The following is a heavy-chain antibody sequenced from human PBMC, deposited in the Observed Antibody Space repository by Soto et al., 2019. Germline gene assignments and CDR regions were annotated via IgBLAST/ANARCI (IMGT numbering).Heavy chain of an antibody. CDR1: GGSVTSDEDY. CDR3: ATESGSTYGYFDY. V-gene: IGHV4-30-4*01. J-gene: IGHJ4*02. D-gene: IGHD4-17*01. CDR2: ISNSGST. Sequence: SETLSLTCTVSGGSVTSDEDYWSWIRQSPGKGLEWIGYISNSGSTGYNPSLKTRLSMSVDRYKNPFTLRLTSVTAADTAVYFCATESGSTYGYFDYWGQGTQVTVSS.